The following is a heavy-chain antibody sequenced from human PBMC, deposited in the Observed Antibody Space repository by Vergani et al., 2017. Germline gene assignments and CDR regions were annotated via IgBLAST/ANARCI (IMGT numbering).Heavy chain of an antibody. D-gene: IGHD2-15*01. CDR3: ARVAVTPPHDYYYYMDV. CDR1: GFTFNNYK. V-gene: IGHV3-48*02. Sequence: EVQLVESGGDLVQPGGSLRLSCEVSGFTFNNYKMKWVRQAPGKGLEWIAYISSRSDTTFYADSVKGRFTISRDNAKNSLYLQMNRLRDEDTGVYYCARVAVTPPHDYYYYMDVCVKGTTVTVSS. J-gene: IGHJ6*03. CDR2: ISSRSDTT.